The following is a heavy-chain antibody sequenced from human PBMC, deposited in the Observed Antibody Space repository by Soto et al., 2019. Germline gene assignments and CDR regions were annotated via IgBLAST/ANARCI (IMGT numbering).Heavy chain of an antibody. CDR3: AKALDYDSSGSPFDP. V-gene: IGHV4-59*01. J-gene: IGHJ5*02. CDR2: IYYSGSI. D-gene: IGHD3-22*01. CDR1: GGSISSYY. Sequence: PSETLSLTCTVSGGSISSYYWSWIRQPPGKGLEWIGYIYYSGSIGYAESVKGRFTISRDNAKNSLYLQMNSLRAEDTALYYCAKALDYDSSGSPFDPWGQGTLVTVSS.